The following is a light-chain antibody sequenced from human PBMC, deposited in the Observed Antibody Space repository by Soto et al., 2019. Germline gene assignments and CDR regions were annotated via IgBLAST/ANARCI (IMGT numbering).Light chain of an antibody. CDR1: QSISTW. V-gene: IGKV1-5*03. CDR2: KAS. CDR3: QQSNTYWT. Sequence: DIQMTQSPSTLSASVGDRVTITCRASQSISTWLAWYQQKAGKAPKLLIYKASILESGVPSRFSGSGSGTEFTLTISSLQPDDFATYYCQQSNTYWTFGQGTKVEIK. J-gene: IGKJ1*01.